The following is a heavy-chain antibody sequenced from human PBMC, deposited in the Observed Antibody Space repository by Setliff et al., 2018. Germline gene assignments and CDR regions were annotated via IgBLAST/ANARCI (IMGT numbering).Heavy chain of an antibody. D-gene: IGHD5-12*01. CDR3: ARGRDGYNSNAFEI. Sequence: ASVKVSCKASAYIFSSYGLSWVRQAPGQGLEWMGWISTYNGITNYAQRFQDRVTMTTDTSSSAAYMELRSLRSDDTAIYYCARGRDGYNSNAFEIWGQGTLVTVSS. CDR2: ISTYNGIT. J-gene: IGHJ3*02. CDR1: AYIFSSYG. V-gene: IGHV1-18*01.